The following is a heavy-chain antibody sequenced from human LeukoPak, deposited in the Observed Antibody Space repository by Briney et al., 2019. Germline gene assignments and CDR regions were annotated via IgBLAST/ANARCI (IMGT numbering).Heavy chain of an antibody. D-gene: IGHD6-13*01. CDR3: ARTRTLSSSWSFDY. CDR2: ISSNGGST. Sequence: GGSLRLSCAASGFTFSSYAMHWVRQAPGKGLEYVSAISSNGGSTYYANSVKGRFTISRDNSKNTLYLQMGSLRAEDMAVYYCARTRTLSSSWSFDYWGQGTLVTVSS. V-gene: IGHV3-64*01. CDR1: GFTFSSYA. J-gene: IGHJ4*02.